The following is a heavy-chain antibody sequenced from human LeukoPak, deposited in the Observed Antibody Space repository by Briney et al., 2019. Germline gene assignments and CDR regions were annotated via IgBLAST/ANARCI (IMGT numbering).Heavy chain of an antibody. D-gene: IGHD3-10*01. CDR2: IDPSDSYT. CDR3: ARPVDYYGSGSPPDDAFDI. V-gene: IGHV5-10-1*01. CDR1: GCSFTSYW. J-gene: IGHJ3*02. Sequence: GESLMIHCKGSGCSFTSYWINWVRQMPWEGVEGMGGIDPSDSYTKQSASLEGHVTISADKSISTAYLQSSSLKASDTAMYYCARPVDYYGSGSPPDDAFDIWGQGTMVTVSS.